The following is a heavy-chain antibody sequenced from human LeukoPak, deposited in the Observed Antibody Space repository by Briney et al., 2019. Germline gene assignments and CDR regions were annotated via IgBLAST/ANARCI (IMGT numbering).Heavy chain of an antibody. Sequence: GASVKVSCKASGYTFTGYYIHWVRQAPGQGLERMGWINPNSGGTNYAQNFQGRVTMTRDTSTSTAYMELSRLRSDDTAVYYCARGDCSGGSCYLPEYLQHWGQGTLVTVSS. CDR3: ARGDCSGGSCYLPEYLQH. CDR2: INPNSGGT. CDR1: GYTFTGYY. V-gene: IGHV1-2*02. J-gene: IGHJ1*01. D-gene: IGHD2-15*01.